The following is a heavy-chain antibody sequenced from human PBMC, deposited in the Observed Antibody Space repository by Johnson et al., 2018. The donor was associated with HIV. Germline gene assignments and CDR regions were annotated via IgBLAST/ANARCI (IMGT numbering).Heavy chain of an antibody. V-gene: IGHV3-33*06. CDR3: VKGIDSSSWYAFDI. Sequence: VQLVESGGGVVQPGKSLRLSCVASGFTFSSYGMHWVRQAPGKGLDWVAVIWFDGSNKFYAESVQGRFTISRDNSKNTLYLQMNSLRAEDTAVYYCVKGIDSSSWYAFDIWGQGTMVTVSS. D-gene: IGHD6-13*01. J-gene: IGHJ3*02. CDR1: GFTFSSYG. CDR2: IWFDGSNK.